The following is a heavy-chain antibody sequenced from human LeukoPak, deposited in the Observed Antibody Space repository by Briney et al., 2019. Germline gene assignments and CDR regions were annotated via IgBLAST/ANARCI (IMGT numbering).Heavy chain of an antibody. V-gene: IGHV3-30*02. Sequence: PGGSLRLSCAASGFTFSSYGMHWVRQAPGKGLEWVAFIRYDGSNKYYADSVKGRFTISRDNAKNSLYLQMNSLRAEDTALYYCARGGHDSSGYYSTANAFDIWGQGTMVTVSS. CDR1: GFTFSSYG. D-gene: IGHD3-22*01. J-gene: IGHJ3*02. CDR2: IRYDGSNK. CDR3: ARGGHDSSGYYSTANAFDI.